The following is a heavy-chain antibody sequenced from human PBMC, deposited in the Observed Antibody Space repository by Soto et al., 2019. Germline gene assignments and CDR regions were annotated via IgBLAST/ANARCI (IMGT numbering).Heavy chain of an antibody. Sequence: ASVKVSCKASGDTFTSYDMHWVRQAPGQGLEWMGIINPSGGSTSYAQKFQGRVTMTRDTSTSTVYMELSSLRSEDTAVYYCARGLSSRSYYYGMYVWGQGTTVTVSS. D-gene: IGHD6-13*01. CDR1: GDTFTSYD. J-gene: IGHJ6*02. V-gene: IGHV1-46*01. CDR2: INPSGGST. CDR3: ARGLSSRSYYYGMYV.